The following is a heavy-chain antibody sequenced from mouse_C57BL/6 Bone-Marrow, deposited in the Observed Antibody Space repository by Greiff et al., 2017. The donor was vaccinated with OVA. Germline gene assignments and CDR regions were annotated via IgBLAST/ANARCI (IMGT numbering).Heavy chain of an antibody. CDR1: GYTFTSYW. CDR2: IDPSDSYT. CDR3: ARPSWDAVDY. Sequence: QVQLQQPGAELVMPGASVKLSCKASGYTFTSYWMHWVKQRPGPGLEWIGEIDPSDSYTNYNQKFKGKSTLTVDTSSSTAYMQLSSLTSEDSAVYYCARPSWDAVDYWGQGTSVTVTS. D-gene: IGHD4-1*01. J-gene: IGHJ4*01. V-gene: IGHV1-69*01.